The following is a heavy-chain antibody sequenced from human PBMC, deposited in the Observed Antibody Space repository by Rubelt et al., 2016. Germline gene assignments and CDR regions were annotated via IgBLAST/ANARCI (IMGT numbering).Heavy chain of an antibody. CDR1: GFTFSNYA. CDR3: ARDSPNPYWYFDL. Sequence: VQPGGSLRLSCAASGFTFSNYAMSWVRQAPGKGLEWVAAISYSGGDTYYADSVKGRFTISRDTSRDTLYLQMESLRAEDTAVYYCARDSPNPYWYFDLWGRGTLVTVSS. CDR2: ISYSGGDT. J-gene: IGHJ2*01. V-gene: IGHV3-23*01.